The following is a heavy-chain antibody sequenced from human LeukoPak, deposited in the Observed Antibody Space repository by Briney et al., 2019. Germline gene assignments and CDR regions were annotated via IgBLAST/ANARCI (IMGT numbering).Heavy chain of an antibody. Sequence: GGSLRLSCAASGFAFSSYWMSWVRQAPGKGLEWVANIKQDGSEKYYVDSVKGRFTISRDNAKNSLYLQMNSLRAEDTAVYYCASYDSSGYDAFDIWGQGTMVTVSS. V-gene: IGHV3-7*03. D-gene: IGHD3-22*01. CDR3: ASYDSSGYDAFDI. J-gene: IGHJ3*02. CDR2: IKQDGSEK. CDR1: GFAFSSYW.